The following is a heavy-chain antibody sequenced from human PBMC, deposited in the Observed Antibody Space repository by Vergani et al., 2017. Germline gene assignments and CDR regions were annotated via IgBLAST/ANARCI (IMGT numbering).Heavy chain of an antibody. CDR2: IRSDENNK. J-gene: IGHJ3*02. Sequence: QVQLVESGGGVVQPGGSLRLSCTASGFTFSNYGIHWVRQAPGKGLAWVAFIRSDENNKYYADSVKGRFSISRDNSKNTLYLQMNSLRPEDTAVYYCAKDPGSSGWYGRGAFDIWGQGTMVTVSS. CDR3: AKDPGSSGWYGRGAFDI. CDR1: GFTFSNYG. V-gene: IGHV3-30*02. D-gene: IGHD6-19*01.